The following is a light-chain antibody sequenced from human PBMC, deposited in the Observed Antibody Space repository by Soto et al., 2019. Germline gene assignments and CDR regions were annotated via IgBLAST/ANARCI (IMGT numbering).Light chain of an antibody. V-gene: IGKV3-15*01. CDR1: QSVSSN. Sequence: EIFMTQSPATLSVSLWERATLSWRASQSVSSNLAWYQQKPGQAPRLLIYGASTRATGIPARFSGSGSGTEFTLTISSLQSEDFAVYYCQQYNNWPPITFGQGTRLEI. J-gene: IGKJ5*01. CDR3: QQYNNWPPIT. CDR2: GAS.